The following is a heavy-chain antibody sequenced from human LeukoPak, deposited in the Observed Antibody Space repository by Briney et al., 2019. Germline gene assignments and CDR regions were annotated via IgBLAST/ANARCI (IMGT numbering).Heavy chain of an antibody. Sequence: RSLGPPFSTPGFPFRKYGMHWVRPAPGKGLEWVAVISYDGSNKYYADSVKGRFTISRDNSKNTLYLQMNSLRPEDAAVYYCANLPLWGQGTLVTVSP. V-gene: IGHV3-30*18. J-gene: IGHJ4*02. CDR1: GFPFRKYG. CDR3: ANLPL. CDR2: ISYDGSNK.